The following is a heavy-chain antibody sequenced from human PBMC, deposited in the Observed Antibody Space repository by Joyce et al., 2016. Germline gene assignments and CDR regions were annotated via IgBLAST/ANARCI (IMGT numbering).Heavy chain of an antibody. CDR3: ARDIHYYNSSGYYWGAFDI. V-gene: IGHV1-18*01. J-gene: IGHJ3*02. CDR1: GYIFTTYG. CDR2: ISAQHGNT. Sequence: QVQLAQSGSEVKKPGASVEVSCKAYGYIFTTYGISWVRQAHGPGFEWMGCISAQHGNTKYAQKCQCRVTPTIDTSTCTAYMELEGLRSDDTAVYYCARDIHYYNSSGYYWGAFDIWGQGTMVSVSS. D-gene: IGHD3-22*01.